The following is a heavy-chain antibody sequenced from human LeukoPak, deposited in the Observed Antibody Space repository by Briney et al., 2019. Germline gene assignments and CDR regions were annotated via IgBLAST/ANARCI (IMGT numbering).Heavy chain of an antibody. J-gene: IGHJ4*02. CDR3: ARGYCSGGSCYPARH. CDR2: IYYSGST. Sequence: ASQTLSLTCTVSGGSISSGDYCWSWIRQPPGKGLEWIGYIYYSGSTSYNPSLKSRVTISVDTSRNQFSLKLSSITAADTAVYYCARGYCSGGSCYPARHWGQGTLVIVSS. CDR1: GGSISSGDYC. D-gene: IGHD2-15*01. V-gene: IGHV4-30-4*01.